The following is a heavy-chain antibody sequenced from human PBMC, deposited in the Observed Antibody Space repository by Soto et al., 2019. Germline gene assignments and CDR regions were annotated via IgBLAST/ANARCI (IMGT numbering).Heavy chain of an antibody. V-gene: IGHV3-33*01. Sequence: QVQLVESGGGVVQPGRSLRLSCAASGFTFSSYGMHWVRQAPGKGLEWVAVIWYDGSNKYYADSVKGRFTISRDNSKNXLXLXXNSLRAEDTAVYYCARRIAAAGTSPLYYYYYGMDVWGQGTTVTVSS. CDR1: GFTFSSYG. J-gene: IGHJ6*02. CDR3: ARRIAAAGTSPLYYYYYGMDV. D-gene: IGHD6-13*01. CDR2: IWYDGSNK.